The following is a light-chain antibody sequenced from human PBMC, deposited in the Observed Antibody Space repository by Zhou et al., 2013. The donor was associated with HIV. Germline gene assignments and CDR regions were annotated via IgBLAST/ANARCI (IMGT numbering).Light chain of an antibody. J-gene: IGKJ2*01. CDR3: QQYDNLPFT. V-gene: IGKV1-33*01. CDR1: QGISKY. Sequence: DIQMTQSPSSLSAFVGDRVIITCQASQGISKYLNWYQHKPGKAPKLLIYGASNLETGVPSRFGGSGSGTDFTLTINSLQPEDIGTYYCQQYDNLPFTFGQGTKLEI. CDR2: GAS.